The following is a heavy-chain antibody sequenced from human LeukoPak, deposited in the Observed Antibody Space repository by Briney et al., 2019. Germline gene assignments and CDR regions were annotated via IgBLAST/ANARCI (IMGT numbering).Heavy chain of an antibody. D-gene: IGHD3-22*01. CDR2: IYYSGST. CDR3: ARVGTYDSSGYYTALPDY. CDR1: GGSISSTTYY. Sequence: PSETLSLTCTVSGGSISSTTYYWSWIRQPPGEGLECIGYIYYSGSTYYNPSLKSRASISVDTSENQFSLKLSSVTAADTAVYYCARVGTYDSSGYYTALPDYWGQGTLVTVSS. J-gene: IGHJ4*02. V-gene: IGHV4-30-4*01.